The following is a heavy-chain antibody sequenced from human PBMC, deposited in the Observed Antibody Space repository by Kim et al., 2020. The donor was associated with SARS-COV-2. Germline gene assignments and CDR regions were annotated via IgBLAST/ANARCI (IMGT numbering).Heavy chain of an antibody. CDR2: ISYDGSNN. D-gene: IGHD5-18*01. J-gene: IGHJ6*02. CDR1: GFTFSSYG. CDR3: AKDRGIQLWVHYYYGMDV. V-gene: IGHV3-30*18. Sequence: GGSLRLSCAASGFTFSSYGMHWVRQAPGKGLEWVAVISYDGSNNYYADSVKGRFTISRDNSKNTLYLQMNSLRAEDTSVYYCAKDRGIQLWVHYYYGMDVWGQGTTVTVSS.